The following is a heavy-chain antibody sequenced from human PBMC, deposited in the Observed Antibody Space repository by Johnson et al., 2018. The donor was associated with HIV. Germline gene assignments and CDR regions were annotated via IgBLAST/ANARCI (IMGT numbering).Heavy chain of an antibody. Sequence: QVQLVESGGGVVQPGRSLRLSCAASGFTFSSYAMHWVRQAPGKGLEWVAVISHDGSKKYYADSVKGRFTISRDNSKNTLYLQMNSLKAEDTALYYCTTVVGLLGTYAFDSRGQGNMDTVTS. J-gene: IGHJ3*02. CDR3: TTVVGLLGTYAFDS. D-gene: IGHD2-8*02. CDR2: ISHDGSKK. V-gene: IGHV3-30-3*01. CDR1: GFTFSSYA.